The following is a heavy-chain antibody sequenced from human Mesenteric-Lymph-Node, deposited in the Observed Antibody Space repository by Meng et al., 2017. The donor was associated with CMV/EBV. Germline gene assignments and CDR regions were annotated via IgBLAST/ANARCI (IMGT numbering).Heavy chain of an antibody. Sequence: GGSLRLSCSASGLTFSSHSMNWVRQAPGKGLEWVSIIYGSGSPTYYAASVQGRFTVSRDDSRNIVYLQMNRLRADDTAIYYCVKDRTPDGLFEFDFWGRGTPVTVSS. D-gene: IGHD1-14*01. CDR3: VKDRTPDGLFEFDF. CDR1: GLTFSSHS. J-gene: IGHJ4*02. CDR2: IYGSGSPT. V-gene: IGHV3-23*03.